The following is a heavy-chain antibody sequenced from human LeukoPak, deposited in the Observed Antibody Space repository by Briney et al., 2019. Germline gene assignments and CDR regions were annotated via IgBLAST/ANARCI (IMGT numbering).Heavy chain of an antibody. CDR2: IKEDGSEE. D-gene: IGHD1-1*01. J-gene: IGHJ6*02. V-gene: IGHV3-7*01. Sequence: GGSLRLSCAAFEFTFSDSWMSWVRQASGKGLEWVAAIKEDGSEEYYMDSVKGRFTISRDNAKNSLYLQMNSLRDEDTAVHHCATYINWVAGDVWGQGTAVSVSS. CDR1: EFTFSDSW. CDR3: ATYINWVAGDV.